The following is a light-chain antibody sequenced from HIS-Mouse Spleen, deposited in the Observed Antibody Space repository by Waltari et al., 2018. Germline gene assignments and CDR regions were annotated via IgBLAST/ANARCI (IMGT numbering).Light chain of an antibody. CDR3: QQYNNWPRT. J-gene: IGKJ1*01. CDR2: GAS. Sequence: EIVMTQSPATLSVSPGERATLSCRASQSVSSNLAWYQQKPGQALRLLIYGASTRATGIPARFSGSGSGTEFTLTLSSMQSEDFAVYYCQQYNNWPRTFGQGTKVEIK. CDR1: QSVSSN. V-gene: IGKV3-15*01.